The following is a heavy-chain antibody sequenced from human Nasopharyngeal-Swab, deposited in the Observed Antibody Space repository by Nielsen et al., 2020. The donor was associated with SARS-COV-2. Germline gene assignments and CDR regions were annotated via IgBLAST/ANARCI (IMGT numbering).Heavy chain of an antibody. V-gene: IGHV1-3*01. Sequence: KFQGRVTITRDTSASTAYMELSSLRSEDTAVYYCARGGDIVATIHLNWFDPWGQGTLVTVSS. CDR3: ARGGDIVATIHLNWFDP. D-gene: IGHD5-12*01. J-gene: IGHJ5*02.